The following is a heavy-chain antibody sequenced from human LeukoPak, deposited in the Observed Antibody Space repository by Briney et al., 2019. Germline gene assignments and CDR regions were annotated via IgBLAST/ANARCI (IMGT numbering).Heavy chain of an antibody. V-gene: IGHV3-7*01. CDR3: ARRVVGGTDYFDY. Sequence: PGGSLRLSCAASGFAFGSYWMTWVRQAPGKGLEWVANIKIDGTEKRYADSVKGRFTISRDNAKNSLYLQMRRLRAEDTAVYYCARRVVGGTDYFDYWGQGTLVTVSS. D-gene: IGHD1-26*01. CDR2: IKIDGTEK. J-gene: IGHJ4*02. CDR1: GFAFGSYW.